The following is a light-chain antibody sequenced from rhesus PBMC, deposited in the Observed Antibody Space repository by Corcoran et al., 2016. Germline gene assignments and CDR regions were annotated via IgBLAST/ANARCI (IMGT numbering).Light chain of an antibody. CDR3: QQYNNWKWT. J-gene: IGKJ1*01. CDR1: QSVSSN. V-gene: IGKV3-35*01. Sequence: EIVMTQSPATLSLSPGERATLSCRASQSVSSNLAWYQQTPGQAPRLPIYYASNRATGIPDRLRGSGSGTDFTLNISILELEDVGVYYCQQYNNWKWTFGQGTKVEIK. CDR2: YAS.